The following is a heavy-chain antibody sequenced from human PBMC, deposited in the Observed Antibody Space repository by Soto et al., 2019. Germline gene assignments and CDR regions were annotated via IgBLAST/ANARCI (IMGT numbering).Heavy chain of an antibody. CDR3: ARAPYYDFWSGPIVATITRNWFDP. J-gene: IGHJ5*02. CDR1: GGSISSGGYY. V-gene: IGHV4-31*03. CDR2: IYYSGST. Sequence: QVQLQESGPGLVKPSQTLSLTCTVSGGSISSGGYYWSWIRQHPGKGLEWIGYIYYSGSTYYNPSLKSRFTISVDTSKNQFSLKLSSVTAADTAVYYCARAPYYDFWSGPIVATITRNWFDPWGQGTLVTVSS. D-gene: IGHD3-3*01.